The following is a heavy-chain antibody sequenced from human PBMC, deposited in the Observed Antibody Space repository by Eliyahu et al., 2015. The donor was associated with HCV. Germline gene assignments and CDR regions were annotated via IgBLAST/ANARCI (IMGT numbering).Heavy chain of an antibody. D-gene: IGHD6-13*01. V-gene: IGHV3-66*01. Sequence: EVQLVESGGGLVQPGGSLRLXCAASGFXVSSNYMXWVRQAPGKGLEWVSVIYSGGSTYYADSVKGRFTISRDNSKNTLYLQMNSLRAEDTAVYYCARATHSSSWYYFDYWGQGTLVTVSS. J-gene: IGHJ4*02. CDR1: GFXVSSNY. CDR2: IYSGGST. CDR3: ARATHSSSWYYFDY.